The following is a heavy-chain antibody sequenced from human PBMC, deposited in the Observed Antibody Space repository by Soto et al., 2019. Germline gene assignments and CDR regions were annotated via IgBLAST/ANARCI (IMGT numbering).Heavy chain of an antibody. V-gene: IGHV6-1*01. CDR1: GDSVSSNSAA. D-gene: IGHD6-6*01. Sequence: SQTLSLTCAISGDSVSSNSAAWNWIRQSPSRGLEWLGRTYYRSKWYNDYAVSVKSRITINPDTSKNQFSLQLNSVTPEDTAVYYCASRTFEYSSSRPSDAFDIWGQGTMVT. J-gene: IGHJ3*02. CDR2: TYYRSKWYN. CDR3: ASRTFEYSSSRPSDAFDI.